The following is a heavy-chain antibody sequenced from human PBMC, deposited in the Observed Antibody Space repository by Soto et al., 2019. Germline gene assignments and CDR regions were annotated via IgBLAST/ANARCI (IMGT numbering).Heavy chain of an antibody. Sequence: EVQLVESGGGLVQPGGSLRLSCAASGFTFSTYWMHWVRQPPGKGLVWVSRINNDGSNTAYAAPVKGRFTISRDNAQSTLYLQMNSLRAEDTAVYYCARDPLIGTTDYGLDVWGQGTTVSVSS. CDR1: GFTFSTYW. CDR3: ARDPLIGTTDYGLDV. V-gene: IGHV3-74*01. CDR2: INNDGSNT. D-gene: IGHD1-7*01. J-gene: IGHJ6*02.